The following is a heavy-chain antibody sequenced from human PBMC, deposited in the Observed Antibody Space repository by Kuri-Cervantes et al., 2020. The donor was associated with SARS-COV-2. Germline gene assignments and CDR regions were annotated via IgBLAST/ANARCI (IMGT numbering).Heavy chain of an antibody. CDR2: IYYSGST. CDR3: ARSRGYCSSTSCFYYYGMDV. CDR1: GGSISSSSYY. J-gene: IGHJ6*02. D-gene: IGHD2-2*01. V-gene: IGHV4-39*01. Sequence: SETLSLTCPVSGGSISSSSYYWGWIRQPPGKGLEWIGSIYYSGSTYYNPSLKSRVTISVDTSKNQFSLKLSSVTAADTAVYYCARSRGYCSSTSCFYYYGMDVWGQGTTVTVSS.